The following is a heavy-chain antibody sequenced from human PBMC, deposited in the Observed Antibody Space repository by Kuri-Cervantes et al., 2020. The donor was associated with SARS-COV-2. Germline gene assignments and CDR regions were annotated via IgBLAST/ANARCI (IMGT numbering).Heavy chain of an antibody. V-gene: IGHV3-23*01. J-gene: IGHJ6*02. CDR3: AKGTSGSNYDYYGMDV. CDR1: GFTFSSYA. D-gene: IGHD1-26*01. CDR2: ISGSGGST. Sequence: GESLKISCAASGFTFSSYAMSWVRQAPGKGLEWVSAISGSGGSTNYADSVKGRFTISRDNSKNSLYLQMNSLRPEDTALYYCAKGTSGSNYDYYGMDVWGQGTMVTVSS.